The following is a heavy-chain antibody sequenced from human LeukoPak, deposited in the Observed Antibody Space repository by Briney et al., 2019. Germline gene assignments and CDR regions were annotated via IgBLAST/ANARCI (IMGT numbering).Heavy chain of an antibody. D-gene: IGHD5-12*01. CDR1: GFTFSSYS. J-gene: IGHJ4*02. CDR3: ARDEASYDYYFDY. CDR2: ISSSSSYI. Sequence: GGSLRLSCAAFGFTFSSYSMNWVRQAPGKGLEWVSSISSSSSYIYYADSVKGRFTISRDNAKNSLYLQMNSLRAEDTAVYYCARDEASYDYYFDYWGQGTLVTVSS. V-gene: IGHV3-21*01.